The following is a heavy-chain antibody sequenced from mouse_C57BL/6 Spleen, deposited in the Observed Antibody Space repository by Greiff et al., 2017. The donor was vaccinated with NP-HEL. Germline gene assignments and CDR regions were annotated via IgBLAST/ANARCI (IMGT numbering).Heavy chain of an antibody. V-gene: IGHV1-50*01. J-gene: IGHJ2*01. D-gene: IGHD1-1*01. Sequence: QVQLQQSGAELVKPGASVKLSCKASGYTFTSYWMQWVKQRPGQGLEWIGEIDPSDSYTNYNQKFKGKATLTVDTSSSTAYMQLSSLTSEDSAVYYCARRITTYYFDYWGQGTTLTVSS. CDR1: GYTFTSYW. CDR2: IDPSDSYT. CDR3: ARRITTYYFDY.